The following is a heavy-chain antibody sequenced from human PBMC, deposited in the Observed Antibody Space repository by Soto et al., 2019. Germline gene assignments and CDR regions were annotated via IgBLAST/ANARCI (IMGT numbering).Heavy chain of an antibody. Sequence: EVQLVESGGGLVQPGGSLRLSCAASGFTFSSYWMSWVRQAPGKGLEWVATIKQDGSDKYYVDSAKGRFTISRDNARNSLYLQMNSLRAEDTAVYYCARDPEEVAGTPYYYFDYWGQGTLVTVSS. CDR1: GFTFSSYW. D-gene: IGHD6-19*01. CDR3: ARDPEEVAGTPYYYFDY. CDR2: IKQDGSDK. V-gene: IGHV3-7*01. J-gene: IGHJ4*02.